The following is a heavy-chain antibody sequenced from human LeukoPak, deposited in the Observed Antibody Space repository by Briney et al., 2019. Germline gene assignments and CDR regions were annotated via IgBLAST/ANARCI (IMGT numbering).Heavy chain of an antibody. Sequence: SETLSLTCTVSGGSISGYYWSWIRQSPGKRLEWIAYISFTGNTNYNPSLKSRVTISLDTSKNQFSLKLSSVTAADTAVYYCARGQSSSGWYTLFDYWGQGTLVTVSS. CDR2: ISFTGNT. D-gene: IGHD6-19*01. V-gene: IGHV4-59*01. J-gene: IGHJ4*02. CDR3: ARGQSSSGWYTLFDY. CDR1: GGSISGYY.